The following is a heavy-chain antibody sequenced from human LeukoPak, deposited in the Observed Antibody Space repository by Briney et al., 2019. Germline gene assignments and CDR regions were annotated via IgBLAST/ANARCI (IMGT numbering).Heavy chain of an antibody. V-gene: IGHV4-59*01. J-gene: IGHJ6*02. CDR1: GGSISGSY. CDR3: ARLYYYGSGSYNYYYYYGMDV. Sequence: SETLSLTCSVSGGSISGSYWSWIRQPPGKGLEWIGYIYYSGSTNYNPSLKSRVTISVDTSKNQFSLKLSSVTAADTAVYYCARLYYYGSGSYNYYYYYGMDVWGQGTTVTVSS. D-gene: IGHD3-10*01. CDR2: IYYSGST.